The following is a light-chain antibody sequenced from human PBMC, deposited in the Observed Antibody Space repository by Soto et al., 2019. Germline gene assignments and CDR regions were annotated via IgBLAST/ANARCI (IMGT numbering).Light chain of an antibody. CDR3: QQYGGSPRT. V-gene: IGKV3-20*01. Sequence: EIVLPQFPDTLSLSPGERATLSCRASQSVSSSSLAWYQQKRGQAPRLLIHGASSRATGIPERFSGSGSGTDFTLTISRLEPEDFAVYYCQQYGGSPRTFGQGTKVEVK. J-gene: IGKJ1*01. CDR1: QSVSSSS. CDR2: GAS.